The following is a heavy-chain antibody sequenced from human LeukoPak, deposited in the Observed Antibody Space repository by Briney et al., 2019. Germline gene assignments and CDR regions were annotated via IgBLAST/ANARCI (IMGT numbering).Heavy chain of an antibody. CDR1: GFTFDDYA. CDR3: ARDSGWYYFEY. V-gene: IGHV3-9*01. J-gene: IGHJ4*02. Sequence: GGSLRLSCAASGFTFDDYAMHWARRAPGKGLEWVSGISWNSGSIGYADSVKGRFTLSRDNAKNSVYLQMNSLRAEDTAVYYCARDSGWYYFEYWGQGTLVTVSS. CDR2: ISWNSGSI. D-gene: IGHD6-19*01.